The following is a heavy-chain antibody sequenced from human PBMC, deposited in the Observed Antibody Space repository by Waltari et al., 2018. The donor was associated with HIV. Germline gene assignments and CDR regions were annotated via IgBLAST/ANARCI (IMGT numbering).Heavy chain of an antibody. Sequence: QVQLQQWGAGLLKPSETLSLTCAVYGGSFSNNFWSWNRHLPGKGLEWIGEINQSGNTRYNPSLKSRVITSVDTSKKQFSLKLRFVMAADTAMYYCARVFGGGHFDSWGQGTLLIVSS. D-gene: IGHD3-10*01. CDR1: GGSFSNNF. CDR2: INQSGNT. V-gene: IGHV4-34*02. J-gene: IGHJ4*02. CDR3: ARVFGGGHFDS.